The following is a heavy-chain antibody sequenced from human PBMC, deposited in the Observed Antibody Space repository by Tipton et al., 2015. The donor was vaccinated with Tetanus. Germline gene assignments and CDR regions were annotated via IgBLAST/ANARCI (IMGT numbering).Heavy chain of an antibody. D-gene: IGHD3-10*01. Sequence: TLSLTCTVSGGSISSYYWSWIRQPAGKGLEWIGRLYTSGSTNYNPSLKSRVTMSVDTSKNQFSLKVTSLTAADTAVYYCARGGPRGVDYWGLGTLVTVSS. CDR3: ARGGPRGVDY. CDR1: GGSISSYY. V-gene: IGHV4-4*07. CDR2: LYTSGST. J-gene: IGHJ4*02.